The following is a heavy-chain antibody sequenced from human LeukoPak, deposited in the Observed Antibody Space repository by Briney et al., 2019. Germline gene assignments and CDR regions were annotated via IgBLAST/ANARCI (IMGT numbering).Heavy chain of an antibody. J-gene: IGHJ4*02. CDR2: IIPIFGTA. Sequence: SVKVSCKASGYTFTSYGISWVRQAPGQGLEWMGGIIPIFGTANYAQKFQGRVTITADESTSTAYMELSSLRSEDTAVYYCAREAGYSSSFYLVWGQGTLVTVSS. D-gene: IGHD6-13*01. CDR3: AREAGYSSSFYLV. CDR1: GYTFTSYG. V-gene: IGHV1-69*13.